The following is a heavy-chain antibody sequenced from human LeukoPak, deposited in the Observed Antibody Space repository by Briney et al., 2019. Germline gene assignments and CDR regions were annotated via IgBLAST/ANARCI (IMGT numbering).Heavy chain of an antibody. D-gene: IGHD3-22*01. CDR1: GFTFRSYG. CDR2: ISGSGGST. J-gene: IGHJ3*02. CDR3: AKGYYYDSSLCAFDI. Sequence: QAGGSLRLSCVASGFTFRSYGMSWVRQAPGKGLEWVSVISGSGGSTFYADSVKGRFTISRDNSNNTLYLQMNSLRAEDTAIYYCAKGYYYDSSLCAFDIWGQGTMVSVSS. V-gene: IGHV3-23*01.